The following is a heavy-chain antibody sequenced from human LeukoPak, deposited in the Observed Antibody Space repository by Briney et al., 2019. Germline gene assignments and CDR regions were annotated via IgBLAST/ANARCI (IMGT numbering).Heavy chain of an antibody. CDR2: IRYDGSNK. CDR1: GFTFSSYG. V-gene: IGHV3-30*02. CDR3: ASHRRRDGYNYWFDP. D-gene: IGHD5-24*01. J-gene: IGHJ5*02. Sequence: GGSLRLSCAASGFTFSSYGMHWVRQAPGKGLEWVAFIRYDGSNKYYADSVKGRFTISRDNSKNTLYLQMNSLRAEDTAVYYCASHRRRDGYNYWFDPWGQGTLVTVSS.